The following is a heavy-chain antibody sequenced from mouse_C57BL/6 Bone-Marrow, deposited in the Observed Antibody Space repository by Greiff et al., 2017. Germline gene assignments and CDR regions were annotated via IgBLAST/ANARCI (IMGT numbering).Heavy chain of an antibody. CDR3: ARGDYLFDY. D-gene: IGHD2-4*01. CDR2: IDPSDSYT. CDR1: GYTFTSYW. J-gene: IGHJ2*01. V-gene: IGHV1-50*01. Sequence: VQLQQSGAELVKPGASVKLSCKASGYTFTSYWMQWVKQRPGQGLEWIGEIDPSDSYTNYNQKFKGKATLTVDTSSSTAYMQLSSLTSEDAAVYYCARGDYLFDYWGQGTTLTVSS.